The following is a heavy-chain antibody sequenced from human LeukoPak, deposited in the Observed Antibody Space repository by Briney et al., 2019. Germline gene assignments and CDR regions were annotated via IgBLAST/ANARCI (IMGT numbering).Heavy chain of an antibody. CDR2: IIPLFNTP. J-gene: IGHJ6*03. Sequence: ASVKVSCKASGGTFSSYIITWVRQAPGQGLEWMGGIIPLFNTPNYAQKSQGRVTITTDDSTHTSYVELRSLRSEDTAVYYCARVDRYYFYMDVWGKGTTVTVSS. CDR1: GGTFSSYI. V-gene: IGHV1-69*05. CDR3: ARVDRYYFYMDV.